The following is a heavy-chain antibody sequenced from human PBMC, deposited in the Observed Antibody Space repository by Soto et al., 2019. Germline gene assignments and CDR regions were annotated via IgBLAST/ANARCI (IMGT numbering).Heavy chain of an antibody. CDR3: ARGFCSSTSCRGTVAY. V-gene: IGHV1-18*01. Sequence: QVQLVQSGAEVKKPGASVKVSCKASGYTFTSYGISWVRQAPGQGLEWMGWISAYNGNTNYAQKLQGRVTMTTDTATSTGYMELRSLRSDDRAVYYCARGFCSSTSCRGTVAYWGQGTLVTVSS. J-gene: IGHJ4*02. CDR2: ISAYNGNT. CDR1: GYTFTSYG. D-gene: IGHD2-2*01.